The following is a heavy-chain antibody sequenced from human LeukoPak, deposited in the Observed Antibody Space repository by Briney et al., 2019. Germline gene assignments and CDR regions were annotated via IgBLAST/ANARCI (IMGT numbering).Heavy chain of an antibody. CDR3: ARGYSSFDY. J-gene: IGHJ4*02. CDR1: GGSITGYY. Sequence: SETLSLTCTVSGGSITGYYWSWIRQPPGKGLEWIGYVFYSGSTNYNPSLTSRVTMSVDTSKNQFSLNLNSVTAADTAVYYCARGYSSFDYWGQGTLVTVSS. CDR2: VFYSGST. V-gene: IGHV4-59*01. D-gene: IGHD6-13*01.